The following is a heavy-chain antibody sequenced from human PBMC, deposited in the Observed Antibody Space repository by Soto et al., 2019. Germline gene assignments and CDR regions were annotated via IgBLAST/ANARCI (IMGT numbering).Heavy chain of an antibody. Sequence: SETRSLTCTVCGGSISSSSYYWGWIRQPPGKGLEWIGSIYYSGSTYYNPSLKSRVTISVDTSKNQSSLKLSSVTAADTAVYYCVYDLDYWGQGTLVTV. CDR3: VYDLDY. J-gene: IGHJ4*02. CDR2: IYYSGST. V-gene: IGHV4-39*01. CDR1: GGSISSSSYY. D-gene: IGHD3-22*01.